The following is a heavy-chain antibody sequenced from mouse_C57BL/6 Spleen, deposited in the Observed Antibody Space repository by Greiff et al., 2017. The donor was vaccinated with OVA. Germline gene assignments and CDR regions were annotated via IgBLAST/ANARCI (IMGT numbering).Heavy chain of an antibody. Sequence: QVQLQQPGAELVKPGASVKLSCKASGYTFTSYWMQWVKQRPGQGLEWIGAIDPSDSYTNYNQKFKGKATLTVDTSSSTAYMQLSSLTSEDSAVYYCARSRTAQATPFAYWGQGTLVTVSA. CDR1: GYTFTSYW. D-gene: IGHD3-2*02. CDR2: IDPSDSYT. J-gene: IGHJ3*01. CDR3: ARSRTAQATPFAY. V-gene: IGHV1-50*01.